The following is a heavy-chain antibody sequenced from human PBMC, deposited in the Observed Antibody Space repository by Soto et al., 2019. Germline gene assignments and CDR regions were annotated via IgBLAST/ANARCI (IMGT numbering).Heavy chain of an antibody. D-gene: IGHD3-22*01. V-gene: IGHV4-31*03. CDR3: ATADMYYYDSSANFDY. J-gene: IGHJ4*02. CDR2: IYYSGST. Sequence: SETLSLTCTVSGGSISSGGYYWSWIRQHAGKGLEWIGYIYYSGSTYYNPSLKSRVTISVDTSRNQFSLKLSSVTAADTAVYYCATADMYYYDSSANFDYWGQGTLVTVSS. CDR1: GGSISSGGYY.